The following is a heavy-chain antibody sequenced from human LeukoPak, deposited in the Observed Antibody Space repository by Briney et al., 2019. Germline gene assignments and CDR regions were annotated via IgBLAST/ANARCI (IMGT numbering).Heavy chain of an antibody. D-gene: IGHD3-3*01. J-gene: IGHJ4*02. V-gene: IGHV1-8*01. Sequence: ASVKVSCKASGYTFSNYDINWVRQATGQGLEWMGWMNPNSGNTGYAQKFQGRATMTRNTSISTAYMELSSLRSEDTAVYYCARGITIFGVVTLDYWGQGTLVTVSS. CDR1: GYTFSNYD. CDR2: MNPNSGNT. CDR3: ARGITIFGVVTLDY.